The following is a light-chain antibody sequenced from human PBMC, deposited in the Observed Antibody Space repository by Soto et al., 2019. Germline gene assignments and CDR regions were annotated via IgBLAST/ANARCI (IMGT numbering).Light chain of an antibody. CDR1: QSVSSSD. Sequence: EIVLTQSPGTLSLSPGERATLSCRASQSVSSSDLAWYQQKPGQAPRLLIYGTSSRATGIPDRFSGSGSGTDFTLTISRLEPEDFAVYYCQQYDSPLTWTFGQGTKVEIK. J-gene: IGKJ1*01. CDR3: QQYDSPLTWT. V-gene: IGKV3-20*01. CDR2: GTS.